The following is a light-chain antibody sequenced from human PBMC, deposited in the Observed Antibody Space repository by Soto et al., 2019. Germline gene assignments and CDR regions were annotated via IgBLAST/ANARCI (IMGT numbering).Light chain of an antibody. CDR2: GAS. J-gene: IGKJ1*01. V-gene: IGKV3-15*01. Sequence: EIVMTQSPATLSVSPGERATLYCRASQSVSSNLAWYQQKPGQAPRLLIYGASTRATGVPARFSGSGSGTEFTRTISSLQSEDFAVYYCQQYNNWPWTFGQGTKVDI. CDR3: QQYNNWPWT. CDR1: QSVSSN.